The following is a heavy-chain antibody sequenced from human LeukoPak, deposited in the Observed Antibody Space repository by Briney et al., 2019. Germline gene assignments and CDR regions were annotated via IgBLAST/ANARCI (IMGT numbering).Heavy chain of an antibody. J-gene: IGHJ3*02. CDR2: IWDDGSNK. Sequence: GGSLRLSCAASGFTFSSYGMHWVRQAPGKGLEWVAVIWDDGSNKYYADSVRGRITISRDNSKNTLYLQVNSLRAEDTAVYYCARDANFGYDAFDIWGQGTMVTVSS. D-gene: IGHD3-10*01. CDR3: ARDANFGYDAFDI. V-gene: IGHV3-33*01. CDR1: GFTFSSYG.